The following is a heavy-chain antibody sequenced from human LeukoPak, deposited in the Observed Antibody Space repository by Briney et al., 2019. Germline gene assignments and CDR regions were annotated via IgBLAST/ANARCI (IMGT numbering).Heavy chain of an antibody. J-gene: IGHJ5*02. CDR1: GGPFSGYY. V-gene: IGHV4-4*07. CDR3: ARDSGTTGEVKFDP. Sequence: SETLSLTCAVYGGPFSGYYWSWIRQPAGKALEWIGRIYVTGSTTYNPSLESRVTMSLDTSKNHFSLKLRSVTAADTAVYYCARDSGTTGEVKFDPWGQGTLVTVSS. CDR2: IYVTGST. D-gene: IGHD1-7*01.